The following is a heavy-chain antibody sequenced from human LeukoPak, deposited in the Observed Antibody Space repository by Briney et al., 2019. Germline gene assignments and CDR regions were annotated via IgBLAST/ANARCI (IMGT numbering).Heavy chain of an antibody. CDR3: ARILIAAAAPFDY. J-gene: IGHJ4*02. CDR1: GGSISSSFYY. Sequence: PSETLSLTCSVSGGSISSSFYYWGWIRQPPGKGLEWIGSIYHSGSTYYNPSLKSRVTISVDTSRNQFSLNLSSVTAADTAVYYCARILIAAAAPFDYWGQGTLVTVSS. D-gene: IGHD6-13*01. V-gene: IGHV4-39*01. CDR2: IYHSGST.